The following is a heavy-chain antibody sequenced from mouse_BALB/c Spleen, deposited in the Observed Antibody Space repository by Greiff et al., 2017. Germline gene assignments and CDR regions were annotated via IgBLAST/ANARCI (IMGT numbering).Heavy chain of an antibody. Sequence: EVMLVESGGGLVQPGGSRKLSCAASGFTFSSFGMHWVRQAPEKGLEWVAYISSGSSTIYYADTVKGRFTISRDNAKNTLYLQMSSLKSEDTAMYYCARPNYGSSYGYAMDYWGQGTSVTVSS. CDR2: ISSGSSTI. V-gene: IGHV5-17*03. D-gene: IGHD1-1*01. CDR3: ARPNYGSSYGYAMDY. CDR1: GFTFSSFG. J-gene: IGHJ4*01.